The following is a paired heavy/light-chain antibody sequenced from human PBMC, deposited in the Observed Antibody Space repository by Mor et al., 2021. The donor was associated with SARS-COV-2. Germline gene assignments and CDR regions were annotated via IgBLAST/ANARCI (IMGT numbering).Heavy chain of an antibody. J-gene: IGHJ6*02. CDR2: IYHSGST. CDR3: ARGFGSGRFRPSYYGMDV. Sequence: QLQLQESGSGLVKPSQTLSLTCTISGDSISSGGYSWNWIRQPPGQGLEWIGYIYHSGSTYYNPSLKSRVTMSVDRSENQFSLKLNSVTAADTAVYFCARGFGSGRFRPSYYGMDVWGQGTTVTVSS. CDR1: GDSISSGGYS. D-gene: IGHD3-10*01. V-gene: IGHV4-30-2*01.
Light chain of an antibody. Sequence: SSELTQDPAVSVALGQTVRITCQGDSLRSYYASWYQQKPGQAPVLVIYGKNNRPSGIPDRFSASSSGNTASLTITGAQAEDEADYYCNSRDSSDNHLVFGGGTKLTVL. CDR3: NSRDSSDNHLV. CDR1: SLRSYY. V-gene: IGLV3-19*01. CDR2: GKN. J-gene: IGLJ3*02.